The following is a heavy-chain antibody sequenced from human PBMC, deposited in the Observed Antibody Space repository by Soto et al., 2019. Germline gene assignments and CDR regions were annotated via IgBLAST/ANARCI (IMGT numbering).Heavy chain of an antibody. V-gene: IGHV3-9*01. J-gene: IGHJ1*01. D-gene: IGHD3-9*01. CDR3: ARDMIGDILPTY. Sequence: GGSLRLSCAVSGFTFDDYAMHWVRQAPGKGLEWVSGISWDSGSKIYADSVKGRFIISRDNAKNSLYLQMNSLTAEDTALYYCARDMIGDILPTYRG. CDR1: GFTFDDYA. CDR2: ISWDSGSK.